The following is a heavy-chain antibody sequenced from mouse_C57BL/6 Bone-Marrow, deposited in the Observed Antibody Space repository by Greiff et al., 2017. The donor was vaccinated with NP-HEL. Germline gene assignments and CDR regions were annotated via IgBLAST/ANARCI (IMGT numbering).Heavy chain of an antibody. CDR2: ISSGGDYI. V-gene: IGHV5-9-1*02. J-gene: IGHJ2*01. Sequence: EVMLVESGEGLVKPGGSLKLSCAASGFTFSSYAMSWVRQTPEKRLEWVAYISSGGDYIYYADTVKGRFTISRDNARNTLYLQMSSLKSEDTAMYYCTRDPATVRFDYWGQGTTLTVSS. D-gene: IGHD1-1*01. CDR3: TRDPATVRFDY. CDR1: GFTFSSYA.